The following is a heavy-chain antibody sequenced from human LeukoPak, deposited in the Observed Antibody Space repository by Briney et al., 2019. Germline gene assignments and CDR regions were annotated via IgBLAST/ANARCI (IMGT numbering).Heavy chain of an antibody. V-gene: IGHV1-8*01. Sequence: GASVKVSCKASGYTFTSYDINWVRQATGQGLEWMGWMNPNSGNTGYAQKFQGRVTMTRNTSISTAYMELSSLRSEDTAVYYCARGQNWNYSFWFDPWGQGTLVTVSS. CDR1: GYTFTSYD. CDR3: ARGQNWNYSFWFDP. D-gene: IGHD1-7*01. CDR2: MNPNSGNT. J-gene: IGHJ5*02.